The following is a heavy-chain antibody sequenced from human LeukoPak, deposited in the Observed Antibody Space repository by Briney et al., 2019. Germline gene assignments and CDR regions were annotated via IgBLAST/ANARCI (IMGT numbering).Heavy chain of an antibody. J-gene: IGHJ4*02. V-gene: IGHV3-9*01. CDR1: GFNFDDYA. CDR3: ARDGRYGAVDY. CDR2: ISWNSGSI. Sequence: PGRSLRLSCAASGFNFDDYAMHWVRQAPGKGLEWVSGISWNSGSIGYADSVKGRFTISRDNAKNSLYLQMHTLRAEDTAVYYCARDGRYGAVDYWGQGTLVTVSS. D-gene: IGHD4-17*01.